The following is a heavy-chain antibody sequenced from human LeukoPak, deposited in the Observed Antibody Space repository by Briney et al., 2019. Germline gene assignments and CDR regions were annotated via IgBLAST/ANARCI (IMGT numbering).Heavy chain of an antibody. Sequence: PGGSLRLSCAASGFTFSSYEVNWVRQAPGKGLEWVSSISSGSSHIYYADSVKGRFTISRDNARNSLLLQMNSLRAEDTAVHYCVGWVGATLPGYFDYWGRGTLVTVSS. CDR1: GFTFSSYE. D-gene: IGHD1-26*01. V-gene: IGHV3-21*01. J-gene: IGHJ4*02. CDR3: VGWVGATLPGYFDY. CDR2: ISSGSSHI.